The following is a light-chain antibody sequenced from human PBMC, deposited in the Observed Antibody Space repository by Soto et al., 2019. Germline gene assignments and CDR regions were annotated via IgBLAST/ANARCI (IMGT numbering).Light chain of an antibody. CDR2: KAS. Sequence: DIHMTHSPATLAASVGRRVTINCRASERIYSWLAWHQQNPGKAPKLRIYKASSLESGVPSRVSGSGSGTEFTLTISSLQHDDVATYECQQYNSYPWTFGQGTKVDIK. J-gene: IGKJ1*01. CDR3: QQYNSYPWT. CDR1: ERIYSW. V-gene: IGKV1-5*03.